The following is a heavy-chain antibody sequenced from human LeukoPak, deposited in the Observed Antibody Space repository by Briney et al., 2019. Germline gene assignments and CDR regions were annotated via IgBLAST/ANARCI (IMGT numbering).Heavy chain of an antibody. V-gene: IGHV3-30*02. D-gene: IGHD3-10*01. CDR3: AKATYYYGSGSYLDY. J-gene: IGHJ4*02. CDR2: YDGSHE. CDR1: EFTFSTSD. Sequence: GGSLRLACAASEFTFSTSDMHWVRQAPGKGLEWVSFYDGSHENYSDSVKGRFTISRDNSKNTLYLQMNSLRAEDTAVYYCAKATYYYGSGSYLDYWGQGTLVTVSS.